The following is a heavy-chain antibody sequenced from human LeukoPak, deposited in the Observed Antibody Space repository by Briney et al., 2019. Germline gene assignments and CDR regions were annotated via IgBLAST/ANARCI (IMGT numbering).Heavy chain of an antibody. J-gene: IGHJ4*02. D-gene: IGHD3-10*01. CDR2: MNPNSGNT. CDR1: GYTFTSYD. CDR3: ARALMVRGVIIKGKYYFDY. V-gene: IGHV1-8*03. Sequence: ASVKVSCKASGYTFTSYDINWVRQATGQGLEWMGWMNPNSGNTGYAQKFQGRVTITRNTSISTAYMGLSSLRSEDTAVYYCARALMVRGVIIKGKYYFDYWGQGTLVTVSS.